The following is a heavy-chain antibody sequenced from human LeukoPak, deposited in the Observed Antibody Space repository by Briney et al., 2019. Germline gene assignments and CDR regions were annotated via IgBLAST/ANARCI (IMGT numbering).Heavy chain of an antibody. CDR3: ATANSGSYGY. CDR2: ISSNGGST. V-gene: IGHV3-64*01. J-gene: IGHJ4*02. CDR1: GFTFSSYA. Sequence: GGSLRLSCAASGFTFSSYAMHWVRQAPGKGLEYVSAISSNGGSTYYANSVKGRFTISRDNSKNTLYLQMGSLRAEDMAVYYCATANSGSYGYWGQGTLVTVSS. D-gene: IGHD1-26*01.